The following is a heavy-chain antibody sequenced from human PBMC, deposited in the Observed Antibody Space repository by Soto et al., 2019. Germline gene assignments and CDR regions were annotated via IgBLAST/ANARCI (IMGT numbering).Heavy chain of an antibody. V-gene: IGHV4-39*01. J-gene: IGHJ5*02. D-gene: IGHD1-20*01. CDR3: TRRYNWNDNFFDP. CDR2: SYYSGTT. Sequence: NPSETLSLTCTVSGASISVHSYYWTWIRQPPGKGLEWIGSSYYSGTTYFNPSLKSRATISVDTSKNQFSLRLTSVTAADTAISYCTRRYNWNDNFFDPCGPGAQVTVSA. CDR1: GASISVHSYY.